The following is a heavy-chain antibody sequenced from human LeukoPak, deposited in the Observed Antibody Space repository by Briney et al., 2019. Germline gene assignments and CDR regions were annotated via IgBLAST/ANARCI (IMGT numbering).Heavy chain of an antibody. J-gene: IGHJ3*02. CDR1: GFTFSDSY. CDR3: ASGYCGGACQLGGVDM. D-gene: IGHD2-21*02. Sequence: GGSLRLSCAVSGFTFSDSYMTWLRQAPGKGLESLSYISPSGTDISYADSVKGRFTISRDNAKNSLYLQMNNLRADDTAVYYCASGYCGGACQLGGVDMWGQGTMVTVSS. V-gene: IGHV3-11*01. CDR2: ISPSGTDI.